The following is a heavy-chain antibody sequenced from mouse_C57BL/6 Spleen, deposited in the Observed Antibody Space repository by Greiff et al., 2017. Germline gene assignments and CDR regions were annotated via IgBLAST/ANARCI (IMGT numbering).Heavy chain of an antibody. CDR2: INPSSGHT. CDR1: GYTFTSYT. CDR3: ARAGGNYGDWYFDV. J-gene: IGHJ1*03. Sequence: QVQLQQSGAELARPGASVKMSCKASGYTFTSYTMHWVKQRPGQGLEWIGYINPSSGHTKYNQKFKDKATLTADKSSSTAYMELSSLTSEDSAFYYCARAGGNYGDWYFDVWGTGTTVTVSS. V-gene: IGHV1-4*01. D-gene: IGHD2-1*01.